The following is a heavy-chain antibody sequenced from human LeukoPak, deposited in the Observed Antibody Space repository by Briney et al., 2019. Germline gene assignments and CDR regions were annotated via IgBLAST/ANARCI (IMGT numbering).Heavy chain of an antibody. Sequence: SETLSLTCTVSGGSISSGDYYWSWIRQPPGKGLEWIGYIYYSGSTSYNPSLKSRLSISVDTSKNQFSLKLSSVTAADTAVYYCAREVAGTLNFDFWGQGTLVTVSS. CDR3: AREVAGTLNFDF. V-gene: IGHV4-30-4*01. CDR1: GGSISSGDYY. CDR2: IYYSGST. J-gene: IGHJ4*02. D-gene: IGHD6-19*01.